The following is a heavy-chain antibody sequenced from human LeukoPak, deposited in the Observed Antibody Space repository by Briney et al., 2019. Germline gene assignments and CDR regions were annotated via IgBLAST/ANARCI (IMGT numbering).Heavy chain of an antibody. CDR2: ISSSSSYI. D-gene: IGHD3-22*01. V-gene: IGHV3-21*01. J-gene: IGHJ4*02. CDR1: GFTFSSYS. CDR3: ARAPLLREDYYDSGGYYYDFDY. Sequence: PGGSLRLSCAASGFTFSSYSMNWVRQAPGKGLEWVSSISSSSSYIYYADSVKGRFTISRDNAKNSLYLQMNSLRAEDTAVYYCARAPLLREDYYDSGGYYYDFDYWGQGTLVTVSS.